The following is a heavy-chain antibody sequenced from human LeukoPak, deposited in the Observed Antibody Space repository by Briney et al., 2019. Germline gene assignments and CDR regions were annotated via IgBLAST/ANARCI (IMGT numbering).Heavy chain of an antibody. Sequence: GGSLRLSCAASGFTFSDYYMSWIRQAPGKGLEWVSYISSSGSTIYYADSVKGRFTISRDNAKNSLYLQMNSLRAEDTAVYYCARSPTAYYYDSSGYFVDYWGQGTLVTVSS. CDR3: ARSPTAYYYDSSGYFVDY. CDR2: ISSSGSTI. D-gene: IGHD3-22*01. J-gene: IGHJ4*02. V-gene: IGHV3-11*04. CDR1: GFTFSDYY.